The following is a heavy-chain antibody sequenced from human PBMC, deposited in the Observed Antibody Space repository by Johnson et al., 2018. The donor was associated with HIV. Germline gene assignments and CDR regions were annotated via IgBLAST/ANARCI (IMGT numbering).Heavy chain of an antibody. CDR2: ISETGDAT. CDR1: GFTFSSNA. V-gene: IGHV3-23*04. J-gene: IGHJ1*01. Sequence: VQLVESGGGLIQPGGSLRLSCAASGFTFSSNAVSWVRQAPGKGLEWVSAISETGDATHYADSVKGRFIISRDNSKNTLYLQMNSLRVEDTAVYYCARGLQSLRWAMWG. D-gene: IGHD6-13*01. CDR3: ARGLQSLRWAM.